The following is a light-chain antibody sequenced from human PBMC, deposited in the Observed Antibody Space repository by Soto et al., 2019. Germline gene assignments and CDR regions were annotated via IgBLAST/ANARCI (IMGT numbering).Light chain of an antibody. V-gene: IGKV3-20*01. CDR1: QSVSGSY. Sequence: TVLTQSPGTLSLSPGERATLSCRASQSVSGSYFAWYQRKPGQTPRLLIHRASSRATGIPDRFSGSGSGTDFTLTISRLEPEDFAVYYCQQYGNSPYTFGQGTKLEIK. CDR3: QQYGNSPYT. CDR2: RAS. J-gene: IGKJ2*01.